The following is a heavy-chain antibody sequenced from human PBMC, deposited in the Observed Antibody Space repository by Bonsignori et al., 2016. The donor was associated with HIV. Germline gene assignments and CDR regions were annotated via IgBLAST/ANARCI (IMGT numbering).Heavy chain of an antibody. J-gene: IGHJ4*02. V-gene: IGHV4-59*01. CDR1: DDSITNYS. D-gene: IGHD3-10*02. Sequence: QVQLQESGPGLVKPSGTLSLTCTVSDDSITNYSWNWIRQPPGKGLEWIGYTSYNGVTNYNPSLKSRVTISKDTSKNQFFLNLSSVTAADTAVYFCAREGRHTYVLDSWGQATLVTVSS. CDR3: AREGRHTYVLDS. CDR2: TSYNGVT.